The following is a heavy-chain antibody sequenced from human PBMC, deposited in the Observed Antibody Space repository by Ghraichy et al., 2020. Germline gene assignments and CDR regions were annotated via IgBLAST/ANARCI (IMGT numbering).Heavy chain of an antibody. V-gene: IGHV3-7*03. D-gene: IGHD5/OR15-5a*01. CDR3: ATLSGDVSTFDY. CDR2: IRQDGSVN. J-gene: IGHJ4*02. CDR1: GLIFSSRW. Sequence: LSLTCAASGLIFSSRWMTWIRQAPGKGLEWVASIRQDGSVNHYADSVKGRFIISRDNAKNSLYLQTNSLRAEDTAVYYCATLSGDVSTFDYWGQGTLVTVSS.